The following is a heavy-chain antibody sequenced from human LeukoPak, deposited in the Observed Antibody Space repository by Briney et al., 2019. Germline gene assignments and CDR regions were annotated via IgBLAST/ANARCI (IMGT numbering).Heavy chain of an antibody. CDR3: AELGVTMIGGV. CDR2: ISSSGSTI. J-gene: IGHJ6*04. V-gene: IGHV3-48*03. Sequence: GGSLRLSCAASGFTFISYEMNWVRQAPGKGLEWVSYISSSGSTIYYADSVKGRFTISRDNAKNSLYLQMNSLRAEDTAVYYCAELGVTMIGGVWGKGTTVTISS. D-gene: IGHD3-10*02. CDR1: GFTFISYE.